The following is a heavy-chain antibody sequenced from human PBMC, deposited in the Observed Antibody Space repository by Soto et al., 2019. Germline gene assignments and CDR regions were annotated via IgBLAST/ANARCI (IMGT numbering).Heavy chain of an antibody. J-gene: IGHJ4*02. CDR1: GFTFSSYG. V-gene: IGHV3-33*01. Sequence: QVQLVESGGGVVQPGRSLRLSCAASGFTFSSYGMHWVRQAPGKGLEWVAVIWYDGSNKYYADSVKGRFTISRDNSKNTLYLQMNSLRAEDTAVYYCAREGYSYGRYYFDYWGQGTLVTVSS. CDR3: AREGYSYGRYYFDY. CDR2: IWYDGSNK. D-gene: IGHD5-18*01.